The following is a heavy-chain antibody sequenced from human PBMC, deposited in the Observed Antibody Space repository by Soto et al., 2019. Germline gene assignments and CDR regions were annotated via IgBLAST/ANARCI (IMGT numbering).Heavy chain of an antibody. J-gene: IGHJ3*02. CDR1: GGSISSGGYY. Sequence: TLSLPCTVPGGSISSGGYYWSWIRQHPGKGLAWNGYIYYSGSTYYNPSLKSRVTISVDTSKNQFSLKLSSVTAADSAVYYCAREGPPGFDIWGQGTMVTVSS. CDR3: AREGPPGFDI. CDR2: IYYSGST. V-gene: IGHV4-31*03.